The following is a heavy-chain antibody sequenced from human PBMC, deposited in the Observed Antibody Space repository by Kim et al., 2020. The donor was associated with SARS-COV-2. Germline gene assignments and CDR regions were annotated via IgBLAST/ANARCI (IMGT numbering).Heavy chain of an antibody. V-gene: IGHV1-2*06. CDR2: INPNSGGT. CDR3: EVERAIDAFDI. J-gene: IGHJ3*02. CDR1: GYTFTGYY. Sequence: ASVKVSCKASGYTFTGYYMHWVRQAPGQGLEWMGRINPNSGGTNYAQKFQGRVTMTRDTSISTAYMELSRLRSDDTAVYYCEVERAIDAFDIWGQGTMVTVSS. D-gene: IGHD1-1*01.